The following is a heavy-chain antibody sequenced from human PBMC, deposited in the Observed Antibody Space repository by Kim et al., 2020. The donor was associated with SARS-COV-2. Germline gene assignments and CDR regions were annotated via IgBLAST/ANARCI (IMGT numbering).Heavy chain of an antibody. Sequence: SETLSLTCFVSGGSISRNNYYWGWIRQPPGKGLEWIGSIYYSGSTNYNPSLMSRVTISVDTPKNQFSLKLSSVTAADTAVYYCASYRLEHQPPGYYFDYWGQGTLVTVSS. J-gene: IGHJ4*02. CDR3: ASYRLEHQPPGYYFDY. D-gene: IGHD1-1*01. CDR2: IYYSGST. V-gene: IGHV4-39*01. CDR1: GGSISRNNYY.